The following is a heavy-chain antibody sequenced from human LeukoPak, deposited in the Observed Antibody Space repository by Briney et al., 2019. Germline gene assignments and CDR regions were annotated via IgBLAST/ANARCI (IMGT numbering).Heavy chain of an antibody. V-gene: IGHV1-18*01. J-gene: IGHJ4*02. CDR2: ISAYNGNT. D-gene: IGHD1-26*01. CDR1: GYTFTSYG. CDR3: ARSMRGMGATTGDFDY. Sequence: ASVKVSCKASGYTFTSYGISWVRQAPGQGLEWMGWISAYNGNTNYAQRLQGRVTMTTDTSTSTAYMELRSLRSDDTAVYYCARSMRGMGATTGDFDYWGQGTLVTVSS.